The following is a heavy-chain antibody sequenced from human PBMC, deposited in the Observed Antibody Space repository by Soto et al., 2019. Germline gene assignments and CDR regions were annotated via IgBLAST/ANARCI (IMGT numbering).Heavy chain of an antibody. CDR2: ISAYNGNT. D-gene: IGHD3-9*01. CDR1: GYTFTSYG. V-gene: IGHV1-18*01. Sequence: ASVKVSCKASGYTFTSYGISWVRQAPGQGLEWMGWISAYNGNTNYAQKLQGRVTMTTDTSTSTAYMELRSLRSDDTAVYYCARDGGLLRYSDWFPFTSDYYYGMDVWGQGTTVTVSS. J-gene: IGHJ6*02. CDR3: ARDGGLLRYSDWFPFTSDYYYGMDV.